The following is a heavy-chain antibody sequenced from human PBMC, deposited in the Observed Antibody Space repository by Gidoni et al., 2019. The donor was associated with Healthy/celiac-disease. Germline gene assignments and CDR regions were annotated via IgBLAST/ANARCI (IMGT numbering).Heavy chain of an antibody. J-gene: IGHJ2*01. CDR1: GFTFSSYG. V-gene: IGHV3-30*18. D-gene: IGHD5-12*01. CDR2: ISYDGSNK. CDR3: AKDSGYDSWTAWYFDL. Sequence: QVQLVESGGGVVQPGRSLRLSCAASGFTFSSYGMHWVRQAPGKGLGWVAVISYDGSNKYYADSVKGRFTISRDNSKNTLYLQMNSLRAEDTAVYYCAKDSGYDSWTAWYFDLWGRGTLVTVSS.